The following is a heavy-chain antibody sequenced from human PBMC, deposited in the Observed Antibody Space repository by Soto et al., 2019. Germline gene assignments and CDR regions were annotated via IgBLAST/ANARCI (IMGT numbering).Heavy chain of an antibody. V-gene: IGHV4-31*03. J-gene: IGHJ5*02. CDR3: ARVTYDILAGPNWFDP. Sequence: QVQLQESGPGLVKPSQTLSLTCTVSGGSISSGAYYWNWIRQHPGKGLEWIGYIYHSGSTYYNPSLTSRVTISLDTFKNQFSLNLSSVTAADTAVYYCARVTYDILAGPNWFDPWGQGTLVTVSS. D-gene: IGHD3-9*01. CDR2: IYHSGST. CDR1: GGSISSGAYY.